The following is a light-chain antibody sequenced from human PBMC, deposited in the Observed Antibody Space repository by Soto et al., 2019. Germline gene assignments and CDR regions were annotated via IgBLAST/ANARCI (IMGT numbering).Light chain of an antibody. Sequence: VLTQSPDTLPISTGARLTLYCXASQSVSSDLAWYQQKPGQAPRLLIYHTSTRAPAIPARFSGSGSGTEFTLTISSLQPEDFAVYYCQHYNNWPLTFGGGTKVDIK. J-gene: IGKJ4*01. CDR1: QSVSSD. CDR3: QHYNNWPLT. V-gene: IGKV3-15*01. CDR2: HTS.